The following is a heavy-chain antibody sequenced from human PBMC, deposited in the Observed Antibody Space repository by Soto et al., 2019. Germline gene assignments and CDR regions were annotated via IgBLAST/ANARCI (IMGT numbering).Heavy chain of an antibody. D-gene: IGHD4-17*01. Sequence: GASVKVSCKASGYTFTTYGISWVRQAPGQGLEWMGWISAYNGNTNYAQKLQGRVTITADESTNIVYMDVTSLRSEDTAVYYCARGDATKIVVTTYYAMDIWG. V-gene: IGHV1-18*01. CDR1: GYTFTTYG. CDR3: ARGDATKIVVTTYYAMDI. J-gene: IGHJ6*02. CDR2: ISAYNGNT.